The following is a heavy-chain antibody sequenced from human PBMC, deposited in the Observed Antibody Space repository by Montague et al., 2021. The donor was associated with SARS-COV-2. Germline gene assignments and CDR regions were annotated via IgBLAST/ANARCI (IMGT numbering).Heavy chain of an antibody. CDR2: IDWDDDK. CDR3: ARIRDYDILAGSYFGFDY. CDR1: GFSLSTSGMC. Sequence: PALVKPTQTLTLTCTFSGFSLSTSGMCVSWIRQPPEKALEWLARIDWDDDKYYSTSLKTRLTISKDTSKNQVVLTMTNMDPVDTATYYCARIRDYDILAGSYFGFDYWGQGTLVTVSS. V-gene: IGHV2-70*11. D-gene: IGHD3-9*01. J-gene: IGHJ4*02.